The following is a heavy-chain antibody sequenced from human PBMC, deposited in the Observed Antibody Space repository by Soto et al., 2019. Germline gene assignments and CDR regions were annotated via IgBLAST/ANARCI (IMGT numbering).Heavy chain of an antibody. Sequence: QSQTLSLTCAISGDSVSSNSAAWNWIRQSPSRGLEWLGRTYYRSKWYNDYAVSVKSRITINPDTSKNQFSLQLNSVTPEDTAVYYCARASQGYCSSTSCYVSGMGVWFDPWGQGTLVTVSS. CDR2: TYYRSKWYN. V-gene: IGHV6-1*01. J-gene: IGHJ5*02. CDR3: ARASQGYCSSTSCYVSGMGVWFDP. D-gene: IGHD2-2*01. CDR1: GDSVSSNSAA.